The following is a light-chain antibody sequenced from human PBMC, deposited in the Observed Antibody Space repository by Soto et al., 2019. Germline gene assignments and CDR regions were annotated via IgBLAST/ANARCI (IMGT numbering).Light chain of an antibody. CDR2: DAS. V-gene: IGKV1-33*01. CDR1: QSIRSY. CDR3: QQYDNLPLT. Sequence: DIQMTQSPSSLSASVGDRVTITCRASQSIRSYLNWYQQEPGKAPKLLIYDASNLETGVPSRFSGSGSGTDFTFTISSLQPEDIATYYCQQYDNLPLTFGGGTKVDIK. J-gene: IGKJ4*01.